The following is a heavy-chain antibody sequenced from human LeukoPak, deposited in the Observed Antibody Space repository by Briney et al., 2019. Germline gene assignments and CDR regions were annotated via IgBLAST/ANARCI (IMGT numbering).Heavy chain of an antibody. CDR3: ATRGYSYGYWGLYFDY. V-gene: IGHV4-34*01. Sequence: PSETLSLTCAVYGGPFSGYYWSWIRQPPGKGLEWIGEINHSGSTNYNPSLKSRVTISVDTSKNQFSLKLSSVTAADTAVYYCATRGYSYGYWGLYFDYWGQGTLVTVSS. J-gene: IGHJ4*02. CDR1: GGPFSGYY. CDR2: INHSGST. D-gene: IGHD5-18*01.